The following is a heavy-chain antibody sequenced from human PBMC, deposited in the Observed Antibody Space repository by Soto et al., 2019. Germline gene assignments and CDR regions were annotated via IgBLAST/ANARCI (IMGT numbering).Heavy chain of an antibody. J-gene: IGHJ6*02. Sequence: LRLSCAASGFTVSSNYMSWVRQAPGKGLEWVSVIYSGGSTYYADSVKGRFTISRDNSKNTLYLQMNSLRAEDTAVYYCARDFFWCSGGSCYSVGTDVWGQGTTVTVS. CDR3: ARDFFWCSGGSCYSVGTDV. V-gene: IGHV3-53*01. CDR2: IYSGGST. CDR1: GFTVSSNY. D-gene: IGHD2-15*01.